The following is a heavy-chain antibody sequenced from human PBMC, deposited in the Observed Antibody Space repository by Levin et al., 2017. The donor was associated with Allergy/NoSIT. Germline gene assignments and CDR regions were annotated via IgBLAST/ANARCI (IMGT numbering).Heavy chain of an antibody. J-gene: IGHJ4*02. CDR3: ARAGPSGSLIDY. Sequence: SQTLSLTCAVYGGSFSGSYWSWIRQPPGKGLEWIGEINHSGSTNYNPSLKSRVTISVDTSKNQFSLKLSSVTAADTAVYYCARAGPSGSLIDYWGQGTLVTVSS. V-gene: IGHV4-34*01. CDR2: INHSGST. D-gene: IGHD1-26*01. CDR1: GGSFSGSY.